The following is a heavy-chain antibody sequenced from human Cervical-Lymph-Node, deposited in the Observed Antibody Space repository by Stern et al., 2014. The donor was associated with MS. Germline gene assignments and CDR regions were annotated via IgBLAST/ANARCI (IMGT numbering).Heavy chain of an antibody. D-gene: IGHD3-10*01. CDR3: AKDRILLHGSRDV. J-gene: IGHJ6*02. V-gene: IGHV3-23*04. CDR2: IMVNGDTK. CDR1: GIPFGSHA. Sequence: EVQLVESGGGLVQPGGSLRLSCVASGIPFGSHAMPWDRPAPGRGLKWVSTIMVNGDTKYYADSVKVRFTISRDNSKNTLYLQMNSLRADDTAVYYCAKDRILLHGSRDVWGHGTTVTVSS.